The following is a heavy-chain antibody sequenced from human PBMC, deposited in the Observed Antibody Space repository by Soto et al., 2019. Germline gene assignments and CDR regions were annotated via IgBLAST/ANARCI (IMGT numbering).Heavy chain of an antibody. CDR3: AGLIVVDPTALFDY. CDR1: GFTFSSYA. V-gene: IGHV3-23*01. Sequence: GGSLRLSCAASGFTFSSYAMSWVRQAPGKGLEWVSAISGSGGSTYYADSVKGRFTISRDNSKNTLYLQMNSLRAEDTAVYYCAGLIVVDPTALFDYWGQGTLVTVSS. CDR2: ISGSGGST. D-gene: IGHD3-22*01. J-gene: IGHJ4*02.